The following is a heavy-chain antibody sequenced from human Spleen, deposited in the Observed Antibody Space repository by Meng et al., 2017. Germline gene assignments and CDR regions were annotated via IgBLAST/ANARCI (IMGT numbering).Heavy chain of an antibody. Sequence: QAKLQQSGPGLVQPSQTLSLTCAISGDSVSTNSAAWNWIRQSSSRGLEWLGRTYYRSRWYTDYAEPVKSRITFNPDTSKNQVSLQLNSVTPEDTAVYYCAREFWSGFDYWGQGSLVTVSS. CDR3: AREFWSGFDY. CDR2: TYYRSRWYT. D-gene: IGHD2-8*02. V-gene: IGHV6-1*01. CDR1: GDSVSTNSAA. J-gene: IGHJ4*02.